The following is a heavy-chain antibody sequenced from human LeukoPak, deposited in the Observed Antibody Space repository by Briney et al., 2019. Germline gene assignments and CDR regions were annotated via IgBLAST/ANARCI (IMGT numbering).Heavy chain of an antibody. V-gene: IGHV3-30*02. CDR1: RFTFSSYG. CDR3: ARGPDRGGFDY. J-gene: IGHJ4*02. Sequence: PGGSLRLSCAASRFTFSSYGMHWVRQAPGKGLEWVAFIRYDGSNKYYADSVKGRFTISRDNSKNTLFLQVNSLRAEDTAVYYCARGPDRGGFDYWGQGTLVTVSS. CDR2: IRYDGSNK. D-gene: IGHD1-14*01.